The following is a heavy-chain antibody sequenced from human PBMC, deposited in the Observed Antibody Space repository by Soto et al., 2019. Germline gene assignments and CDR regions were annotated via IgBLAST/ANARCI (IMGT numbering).Heavy chain of an antibody. V-gene: IGHV1-69*02. Sequence: AVRVSCEASGGTFSSYTISWVRQAPGQGLEWMGRIIPILDIANYAQKFQGRVTITADKSTSTTYMELSSLGVEDTAVYYCAKVRAGLETGTNGDAFDVWGRGTVVTVSS. CDR2: IIPILDIA. J-gene: IGHJ3*01. CDR3: AKVRAGLETGTNGDAFDV. D-gene: IGHD1-1*01. CDR1: GGTFSSYT.